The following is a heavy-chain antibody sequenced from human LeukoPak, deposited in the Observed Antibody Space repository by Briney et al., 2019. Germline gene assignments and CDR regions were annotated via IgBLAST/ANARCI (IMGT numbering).Heavy chain of an antibody. V-gene: IGHV4-30-2*01. J-gene: IGHJ4*02. CDR1: GGSISSGGYY. Sequence: SQTLSLTCTVSGGSISSGGYYWSWIRQPPGKGLEWIGYIYHSGSTYYNPSLKSRVTISVDTSKNQFSLKLSSVTAADTAVYYCARAPPGNYYDSSGSAYYFDYWGQGTLVTVSS. CDR2: IYHSGST. D-gene: IGHD3-22*01. CDR3: ARAPPGNYYDSSGSAYYFDY.